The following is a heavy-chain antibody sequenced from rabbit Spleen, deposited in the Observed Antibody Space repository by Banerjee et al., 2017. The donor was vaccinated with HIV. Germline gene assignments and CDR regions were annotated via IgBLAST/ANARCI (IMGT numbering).Heavy chain of an antibody. D-gene: IGHD4-1*01. CDR1: GVSFSSRYY. CDR2: IYAGSSGNT. J-gene: IGHJ4*01. Sequence: EQLEESGGGLVKPEGSLTLTCKASGVSFSSRYYMCWVRQAPGKGLEWIACIYAGSSGNTYYASWAKGRFTISKTSSTTVTLQMTSLTAADTATYFCARETSSGWGVVSYYFNLWGQGTLVTVS. CDR3: ARETSSGWGVVSYYFNL. V-gene: IGHV1S45*01.